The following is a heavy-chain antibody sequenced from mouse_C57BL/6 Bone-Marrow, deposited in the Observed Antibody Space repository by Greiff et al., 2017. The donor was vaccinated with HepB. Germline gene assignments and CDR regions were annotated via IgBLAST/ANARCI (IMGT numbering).Heavy chain of an antibody. CDR3: ARGLIYYGNYGFAY. CDR1: GYTFTSYW. Sequence: QVQLKQPGAELVRPGTSVKLSCKASGYTFTSYWMHWVKQRPGQGLEWIGVIDPSDSYTNYNQKFKGKATLTVDTSSSTAYMQLSSLTSEDSAVYYCARGLIYYGNYGFAYWGKGTLVTVSA. V-gene: IGHV1-59*01. D-gene: IGHD2-1*01. CDR2: IDPSDSYT. J-gene: IGHJ3*01.